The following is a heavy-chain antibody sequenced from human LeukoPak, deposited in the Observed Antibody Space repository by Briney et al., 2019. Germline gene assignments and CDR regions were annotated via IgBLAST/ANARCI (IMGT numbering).Heavy chain of an antibody. J-gene: IGHJ4*02. V-gene: IGHV3-23*01. Sequence: GGSLRLSCAASGFTFSSFAMSWVRQAPGRGLEWVSAVSASGGSTYYADSVKGRFTISRDNSKNTLYLQMNSLRAEDTAVYYCAKDQYSSDWSEGYFDYWGQGTLVTVSS. D-gene: IGHD6-19*01. CDR2: VSASGGST. CDR1: GFTFSSFA. CDR3: AKDQYSSDWSEGYFDY.